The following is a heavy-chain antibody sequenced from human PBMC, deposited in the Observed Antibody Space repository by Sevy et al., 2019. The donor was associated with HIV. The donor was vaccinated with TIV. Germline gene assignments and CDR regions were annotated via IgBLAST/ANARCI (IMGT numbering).Heavy chain of an antibody. CDR2: IKSKTDGGTT. V-gene: IGHV3-15*01. CDR3: TTDFMAALDYYYYGMDV. D-gene: IGHD3-16*01. J-gene: IGHJ6*02. Sequence: GGSLRLSCAASGFTFSNAWMRWVRQAPGKGLEWVGRIKSKTDGGTTDYAAPVKGRFTISRDDSKNTLYLQMNSLKTEDTAVYYCTTDFMAALDYYYYGMDVWGQGTTVTVSS. CDR1: GFTFSNAW.